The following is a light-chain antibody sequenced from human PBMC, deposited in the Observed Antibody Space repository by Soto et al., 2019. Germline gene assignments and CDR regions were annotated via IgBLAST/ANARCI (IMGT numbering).Light chain of an antibody. J-gene: IGLJ1*01. CDR1: SSNIGNNA. Sequence: QSVLTQPPSVSEAPRQRVTISCSGSSSNIGNNAVNWYQQLPGKAPKLLIYYDDLLPSGVSDRFSGSKSGTSASLAISGLQSEDEADYYCAAWDDSLNGNVFGTGTKVPS. CDR3: AAWDDSLNGNV. CDR2: YDD. V-gene: IGLV1-36*01.